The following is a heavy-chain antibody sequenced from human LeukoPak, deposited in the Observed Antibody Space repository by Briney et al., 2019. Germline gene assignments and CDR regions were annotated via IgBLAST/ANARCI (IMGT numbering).Heavy chain of an antibody. D-gene: IGHD4-17*01. CDR2: IIPILGIA. CDR3: ARDHDYGDYVRRGFYYYMDV. CDR1: GGAFSSYA. J-gene: IGHJ6*03. Sequence: GASVKVSCKASGGAFSSYAISWVRQAPGQGLEWMGRIIPILGIANYAQKFQGRVTITADKSTSTAYMELSSLRSEDTAVYYCARDHDYGDYVRRGFYYYMDVWGKGTTVTVSS. V-gene: IGHV1-69*04.